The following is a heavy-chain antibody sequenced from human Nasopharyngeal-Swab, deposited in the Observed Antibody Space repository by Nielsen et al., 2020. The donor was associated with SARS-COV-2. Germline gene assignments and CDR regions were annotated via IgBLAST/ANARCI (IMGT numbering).Heavy chain of an antibody. Sequence: GESLKISCAASGFTFSSYGMHWVRQAPGKGLEWVAVIWYDGSNKYYADSVKGRFTISRDNSKNTLYLQMNSLRAEDTAVYYCARDSFTGSSHLDYWGQGILVTVSS. CDR1: GFTFSSYG. J-gene: IGHJ4*02. CDR3: ARDSFTGSSHLDY. CDR2: IWYDGSNK. D-gene: IGHD6-6*01. V-gene: IGHV3-33*01.